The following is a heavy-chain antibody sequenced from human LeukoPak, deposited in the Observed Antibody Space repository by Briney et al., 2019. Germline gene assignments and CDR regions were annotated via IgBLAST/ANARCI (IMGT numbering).Heavy chain of an antibody. V-gene: IGHV4-31*11. CDR2: IYYSSGST. CDR3: ARDESRQGNTAMPEG. D-gene: IGHD5-18*01. CDR1: GGSISSGGYY. Sequence: SETLSLTCAVSGGSISSGGYYWSWIRQHPGKGLEWIGYIYYSSGSTYYNPSLKSRLTISVDSSKNQFSLNLSSVTAADTAVYYCARDESRQGNTAMPEGWGQGTLVTVSS. J-gene: IGHJ4*02.